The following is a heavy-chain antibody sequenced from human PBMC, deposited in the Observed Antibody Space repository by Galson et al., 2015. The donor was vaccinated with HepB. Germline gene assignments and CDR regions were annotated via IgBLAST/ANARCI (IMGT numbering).Heavy chain of an antibody. J-gene: IGHJ6*02. Sequence: SVKVSCKASGYTFTSYGISWVRQAPGQGLEWMGWISAYNGNTNYAQKLQGRVTMTTDTSMSTAYMELRSLRSDGTAVYYCAREGEGWTPSYYYYGMDVWGQGTTVTVSS. CDR2: ISAYNGNT. CDR1: GYTFTSYG. V-gene: IGHV1-18*01. CDR3: AREGEGWTPSYYYYGMDV. D-gene: IGHD3-16*01.